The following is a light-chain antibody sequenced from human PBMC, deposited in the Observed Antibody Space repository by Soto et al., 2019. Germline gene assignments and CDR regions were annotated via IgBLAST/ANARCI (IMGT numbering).Light chain of an antibody. V-gene: IGKV3-15*01. J-gene: IGKJ1*01. CDR1: QSVSSN. Sequence: EIVMTQSPATLSVSPGERATLSCRASQSVSSNLAWYQQKPGQAPRLLIYGASTRATGIPARFSGSGSGTEFTLTISSLQSEDFAVYYCQQYDSWPQTFGQGTTVEIK. CDR3: QQYDSWPQT. CDR2: GAS.